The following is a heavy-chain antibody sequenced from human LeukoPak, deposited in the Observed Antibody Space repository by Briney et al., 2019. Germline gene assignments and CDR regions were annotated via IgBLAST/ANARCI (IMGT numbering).Heavy chain of an antibody. V-gene: IGHV4-4*07. Sequence: SETLSLTCSVSGGSISGYYWSWFRQPAGKGLEWIGRIYTSGSTNYNPSLKSRVNMSVDTSKNQFSLKLSSVTAADTAVYYCARDQKGPSGSDFDVFDIWGQGTMVTVSS. D-gene: IGHD3-10*01. J-gene: IGHJ3*02. CDR3: ARDQKGPSGSDFDVFDI. CDR2: IYTSGST. CDR1: GGSISGYY.